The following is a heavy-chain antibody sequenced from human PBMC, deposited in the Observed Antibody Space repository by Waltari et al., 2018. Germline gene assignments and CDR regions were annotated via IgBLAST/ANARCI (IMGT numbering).Heavy chain of an antibody. CDR1: GFPFSNSI. CDR3: AKGWNFDS. J-gene: IGHJ4*02. V-gene: IGHV3-48*01. D-gene: IGHD2-15*01. Sequence: EVQLVESGGGLVQPGGSLRLSCAASGFPFSNSIMYWARQSPGKGLEWVAYITSTSNDIHYPDSVRGRFTVSRDNAKNSLYLRMDSLRAEDTAVYYCAKGWNFDSWGQGTLVTVSS. CDR2: ITSTSNDI.